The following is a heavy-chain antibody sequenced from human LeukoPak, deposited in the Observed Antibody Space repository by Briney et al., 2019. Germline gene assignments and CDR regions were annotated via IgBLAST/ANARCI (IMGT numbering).Heavy chain of an antibody. V-gene: IGHV4-61*02. CDR2: IYTSGST. J-gene: IGHJ5*02. D-gene: IGHD3-3*01. Sequence: SETLSLTCTVSGGSISSSSYYWSWIRQPAGKGLEWIGRIYTSGSTNYNPSLKGRVTMSVDTSKNQFSLKLSSVTAADTAVYYCARDRIPPRTIFGVAKGGFDPWGQGTLVTVSS. CDR1: GGSISSSSYY. CDR3: ARDRIPPRTIFGVAKGGFDP.